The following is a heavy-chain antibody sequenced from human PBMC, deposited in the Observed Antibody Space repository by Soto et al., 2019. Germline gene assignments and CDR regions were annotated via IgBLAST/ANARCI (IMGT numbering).Heavy chain of an antibody. V-gene: IGHV1-69*06. CDR1: GGTLSTNA. D-gene: IGHD6-19*01. Sequence: QVQLVQSGAEVKKAGSSVKVSCKASGGTLSTNAISWVRQAPGQGLEWMGAIIPMFGSPKYAQKFLGRVTITADNPTSTIYMEMISLTYADTAVYYCARGGFVAGLYNAMDAWGQGTTVAVSS. CDR3: ARGGFVAGLYNAMDA. J-gene: IGHJ6*02. CDR2: IIPMFGSP.